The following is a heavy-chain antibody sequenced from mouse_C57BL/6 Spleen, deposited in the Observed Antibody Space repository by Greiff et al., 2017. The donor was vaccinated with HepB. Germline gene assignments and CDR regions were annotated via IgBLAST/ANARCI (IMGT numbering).Heavy chain of an antibody. CDR2: ISSGGDYS. CDR1: GFTFSSYA. J-gene: IGHJ2*01. Sequence: EVKLLESGEGLVKPGGSLKLSCAASGFTFSSYAMSWVRQTPEKRLEWVAYISSGGDYSYYADTVKGRFTISRDNARNTLYLQMSSLKSEDTAMYYCTIDGGTVVGPLDYWGQGTTLTVSS. CDR3: TIDGGTVVGPLDY. V-gene: IGHV5-9-1*02. D-gene: IGHD1-1*01.